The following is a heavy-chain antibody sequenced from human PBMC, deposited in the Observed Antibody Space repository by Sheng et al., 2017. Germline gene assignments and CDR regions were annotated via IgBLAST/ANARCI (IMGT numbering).Heavy chain of an antibody. CDR3: AREEWGRSCTNGVCYPMINWFDP. CDR2: IIPILGIA. V-gene: IGHV1-69*08. J-gene: IGHJ5*02. D-gene: IGHD2-8*01. Sequence: QVQLVQSGAEVKKPGSSVKVSCKASGGTFSSYTISWVRQAPGQGLEWMGRIIPILGIANYAQKFQGRVTITADKSTSTAYMELSSLRSEDTAVYYCAREEWGRSCTNGVCYPMINWFDPWGQGTLVTVSS. CDR1: GGTFSSYT.